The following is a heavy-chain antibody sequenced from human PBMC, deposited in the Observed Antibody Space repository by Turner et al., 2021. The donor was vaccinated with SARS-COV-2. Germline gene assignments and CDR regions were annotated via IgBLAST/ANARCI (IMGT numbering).Heavy chain of an antibody. Sequence: QVQLVESGGGVVQPGRSLRLSCSASGFTFSSYVMHWVRQAPGKGLQWVGVVSEDGSNNYYADSVKGRFTIYRDNAKNTLYMQMNSLRAEDTAVYYCARDVEAGIYTVIVFDYWGQGTLVTVSS. J-gene: IGHJ4*02. CDR3: ARDVEAGIYTVIVFDY. V-gene: IGHV3-30*04. D-gene: IGHD4-17*01. CDR2: VSEDGSNN. CDR1: GFTFSSYV.